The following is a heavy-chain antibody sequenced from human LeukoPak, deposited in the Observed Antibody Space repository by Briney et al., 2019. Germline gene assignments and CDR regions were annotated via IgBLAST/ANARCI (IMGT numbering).Heavy chain of an antibody. V-gene: IGHV3-7*01. CDR2: IKQDGSEK. D-gene: IGHD6-6*01. J-gene: IGHJ4*02. Sequence: GGSLRLSCAASGFTFSRPWMSWVRQAPGKGLEWVANIKQDGSEKYYVDSVKGRFTISRDNAKNALYLQMNSLRAEDTAVYYCATDRRLVYWGQGTLVTVSS. CDR3: ATDRRLVY. CDR1: GFTFSRPW.